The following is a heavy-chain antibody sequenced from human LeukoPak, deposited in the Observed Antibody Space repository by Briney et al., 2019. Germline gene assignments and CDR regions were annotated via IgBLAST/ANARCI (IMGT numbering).Heavy chain of an antibody. CDR3: ARDGMTGLYVY. Sequence: GGSLTLSCAAYGLSFSSLWMSWVRQAPGKGLEWVANIKEDGSEKNYMDSVKGRFTISRDNAKNSLYLQMNSLRAEDTAVYYCARDGMTGLYVYWGQGTLVTVSS. D-gene: IGHD3-9*01. V-gene: IGHV3-7*03. CDR2: IKEDGSEK. CDR1: GLSFSSLW. J-gene: IGHJ4*02.